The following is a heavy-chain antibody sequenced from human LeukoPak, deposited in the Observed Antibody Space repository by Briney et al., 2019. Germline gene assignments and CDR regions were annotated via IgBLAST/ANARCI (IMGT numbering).Heavy chain of an antibody. CDR1: GYTFTGYY. Sequence: GASVKVSCKASGYTFTGYYMHWVRQAPEQGLEWMGWINPNSGGTNYAQKFQGRVTMTTDTSTSTAYMELRSLRYDDTALYYCARARYCSSTRCYGPEDDAFDIWGQGTMVTVSS. CDR2: INPNSGGT. CDR3: ARARYCSSTRCYGPEDDAFDI. J-gene: IGHJ3*02. V-gene: IGHV1-2*02. D-gene: IGHD2-2*01.